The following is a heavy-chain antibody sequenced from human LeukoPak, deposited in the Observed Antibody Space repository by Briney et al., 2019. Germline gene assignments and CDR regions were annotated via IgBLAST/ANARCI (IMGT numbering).Heavy chain of an antibody. V-gene: IGHV4-39*01. CDR3: ARQRRLELPDY. J-gene: IGHJ4*02. D-gene: IGHD3-16*01. Sequence: SETLSLTCTVSGGSISSSTYYWGWIRQPPGKGLEWIGSISYSGNIYYSPSPKSRVTISVDTSKNQFSLKLSSVTAADTAVYYCARQRRLELPDYWGQGTLVTVSS. CDR1: GGSISSSTYY. CDR2: ISYSGNI.